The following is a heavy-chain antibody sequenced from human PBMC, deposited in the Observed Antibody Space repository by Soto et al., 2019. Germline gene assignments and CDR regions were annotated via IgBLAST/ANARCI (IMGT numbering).Heavy chain of an antibody. CDR1: GFIFRSYG. J-gene: IGHJ2*01. Sequence: LRLSCAASGFIFRSYGMSWVRQAPGKGLEWVSAISGSGDSPYYADSVKGRFTVSRDNSKNTLYLQMTSLRAEDTAVYYCAKATWGYWYFDLWGRGTLVTVSS. CDR2: ISGSGDSP. CDR3: AKATWGYWYFDL. V-gene: IGHV3-23*01. D-gene: IGHD7-27*01.